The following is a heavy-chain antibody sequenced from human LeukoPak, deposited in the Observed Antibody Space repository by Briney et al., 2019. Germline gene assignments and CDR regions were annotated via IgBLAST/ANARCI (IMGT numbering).Heavy chain of an antibody. Sequence: SQTLSLTCTVSGGSISSGGYYWSWICQHPGKGLEWIGYIYYSGSTYYNPSLKSRVTISVDTSKNQFSLKLSSVTAADTAVYYCAREQQQLVGFDPWGQGTLVTVSS. J-gene: IGHJ5*02. CDR3: AREQQQLVGFDP. D-gene: IGHD6-13*01. CDR2: IYYSGST. CDR1: GGSISSGGYY. V-gene: IGHV4-31*03.